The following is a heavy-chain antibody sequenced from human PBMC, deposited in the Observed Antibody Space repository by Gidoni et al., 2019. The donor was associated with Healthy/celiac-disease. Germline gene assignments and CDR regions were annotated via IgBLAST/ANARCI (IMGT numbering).Heavy chain of an antibody. D-gene: IGHD3-10*01. J-gene: IGHJ4*02. CDR3: AKGNYGSGPHHYFDY. CDR1: GFTFSRYA. CDR2: ISGSSGST. V-gene: IGHV3-23*01. Sequence: EVQLLESGGGLVQPGGSLRLSFAASGFTFSRYAMSWVRQAPGKGLEWVSAISGSSGSTYYADSVKGRFTISRDNSKNTLYLQMNSLRAEDTAVYYCAKGNYGSGPHHYFDYWGQGTLVTVSS.